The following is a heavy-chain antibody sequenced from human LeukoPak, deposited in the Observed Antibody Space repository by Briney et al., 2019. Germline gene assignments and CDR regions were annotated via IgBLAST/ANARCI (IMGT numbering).Heavy chain of an antibody. V-gene: IGHV4-4*07. J-gene: IGHJ4*02. D-gene: IGHD3-22*01. CDR1: GGSISSYY. CDR3: AGEGHYYDSTGYYYGGEDY. Sequence: ETLSLTCTVSGGSISSYYWSWIRQPAGKGLEWIGRIYTRGSTNYNPSLKSRVTMSADMSKDQFSLKLSSVTAADAAVYSCAGEGHYYDSTGYYYGGEDYWGQGTLVTVSS. CDR2: IYTRGST.